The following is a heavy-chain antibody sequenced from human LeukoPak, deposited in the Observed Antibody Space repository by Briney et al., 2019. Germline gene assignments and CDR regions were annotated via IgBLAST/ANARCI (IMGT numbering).Heavy chain of an antibody. J-gene: IGHJ3*02. V-gene: IGHV3-21*01. CDR3: ARDRVVGATYDAFDI. D-gene: IGHD1-26*01. CDR2: ISSSSSYI. CDR1: GFTFSSYS. Sequence: GGSLRLSCAASGFTFSSYSMNWVRQAPGKGLEWVSSISSSSSYIYYADSVKGRFTISRDNAKNSLYLQMNSLRAEDTAVYYCARDRVVGATYDAFDIWGQGTMVTVSS.